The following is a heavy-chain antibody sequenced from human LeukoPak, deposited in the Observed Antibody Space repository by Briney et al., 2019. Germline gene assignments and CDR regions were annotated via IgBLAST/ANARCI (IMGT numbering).Heavy chain of an antibody. D-gene: IGHD6-6*01. CDR2: IKQDGSEK. V-gene: IGHV3-7*01. J-gene: IGHJ6*02. CDR3: ARVISSSSLYYYYYGMDV. CDR1: GFTFSSYA. Sequence: GGSLRLSCAASGFTFSSYAMSWVRQAPGKGLEWVANIKQDGSEKYYVDSVKGRFTISRDNAENSLYLQMNSLRAEDTAVYYCARVISSSSLYYYYYGMDVWGQGTTVTVSS.